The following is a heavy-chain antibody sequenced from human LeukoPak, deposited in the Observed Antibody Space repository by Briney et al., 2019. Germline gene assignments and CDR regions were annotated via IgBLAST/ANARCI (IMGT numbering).Heavy chain of an antibody. CDR2: ISSSSSYI. CDR3: ARDESSSCFDY. Sequence: SGGSLRLPCAASGFVVSDNYMSWVRQAPGKGLEWVSSISSSSSYIYYADSVKGRFTISRDNAKNSLYLQMNSLRAEDTAVYYCARDESSSCFDYWGQGTLVTVSS. CDR1: GFVVSDNY. J-gene: IGHJ4*02. D-gene: IGHD6-13*01. V-gene: IGHV3-21*01.